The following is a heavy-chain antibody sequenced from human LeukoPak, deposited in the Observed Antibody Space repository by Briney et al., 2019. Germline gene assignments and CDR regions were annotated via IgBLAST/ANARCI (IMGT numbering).Heavy chain of an antibody. J-gene: IGHJ2*01. CDR3: ARGVSRRVRYFDL. CDR2: VDSSGST. Sequence: SETLSLTCAVYGGSFSVYYWSWIRQPPGKGPEWIGEVDSSGSTNYNSSLKSRVTISGDTSKNQFSLRLTSVTAADAAVYYCARGVSRRVRYFDLWGRGTLVAVSS. CDR1: GGSFSVYY. V-gene: IGHV4-34*01.